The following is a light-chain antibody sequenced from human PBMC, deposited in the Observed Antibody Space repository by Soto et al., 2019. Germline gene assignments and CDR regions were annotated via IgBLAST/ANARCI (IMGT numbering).Light chain of an antibody. Sequence: DIQMTQSPSTLSASVGDRVTITCRASQSISSWLAWYQQKPGKAPKLLIYDASSLESGVPSRFSGSGSGTEFTLTISSLQPEDFATYYCLQDYNYPRTFGQGTKVDNK. CDR1: QSISSW. V-gene: IGKV1-5*01. CDR3: LQDYNYPRT. J-gene: IGKJ1*01. CDR2: DAS.